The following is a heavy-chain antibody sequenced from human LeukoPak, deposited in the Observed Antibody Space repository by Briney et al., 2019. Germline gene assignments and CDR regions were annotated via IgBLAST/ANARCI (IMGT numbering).Heavy chain of an antibody. D-gene: IGHD1-26*01. CDR2: ISGSGGST. Sequence: PGGSLRLSCAASGFSFDDYGMSWVRQAPGKGLEWVSAISGSGGSTYYAESVKGRFTISRDNSKNTLYLQMNSLRAEDTAVYYCAKAISVGATTDAADWGQGTLVTVSS. J-gene: IGHJ4*02. CDR1: GFSFDDYG. CDR3: AKAISVGATTDAAD. V-gene: IGHV3-23*01.